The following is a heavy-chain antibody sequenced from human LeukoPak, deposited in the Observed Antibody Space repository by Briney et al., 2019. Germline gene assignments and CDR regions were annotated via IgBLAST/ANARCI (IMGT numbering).Heavy chain of an antibody. CDR1: GFTFSSYA. D-gene: IGHD6-19*01. J-gene: IGHJ4*02. CDR3: AKDHTISGWSNL. V-gene: IGHV3-23*01. Sequence: GGSLRRSCAASGFTFSSYAMSWVRQAPGKGLEWVSAISGSGGSTYYAGSVKGRFTISRDNSKNTLYLQMNSLRADDTAVYYCAKDHTISGWSNLWGQGTLVTVSS. CDR2: ISGSGGST.